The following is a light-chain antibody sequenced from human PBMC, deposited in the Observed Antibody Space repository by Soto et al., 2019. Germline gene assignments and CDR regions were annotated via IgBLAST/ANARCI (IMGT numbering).Light chain of an antibody. Sequence: DIQMTQSPSTLSASVGDRVTITCRASESIDSWLAWHQQKPGRAPKLLISKASTLKSGVPSRFSGSASGTEFTLTISSLQPDDFATYYCQHYNSYSEAFGQGTKVELK. V-gene: IGKV1-5*03. CDR2: KAS. J-gene: IGKJ1*01. CDR1: ESIDSW. CDR3: QHYNSYSEA.